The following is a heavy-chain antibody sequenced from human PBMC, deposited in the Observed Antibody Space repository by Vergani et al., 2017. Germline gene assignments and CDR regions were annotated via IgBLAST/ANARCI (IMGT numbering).Heavy chain of an antibody. J-gene: IGHJ4*02. CDR1: GFTFDDYA. D-gene: IGHD3-22*01. CDR3: AKGPYDSSGYYYADY. CDR2: ISWNSGSI. Sequence: EVQLVESGGGLVKPGGSLRLSCAASGFTFDDYAMHWVRQAPGKGLEWVSGISWNSGSIGYADSVKGRFTISRDNSKNTLYLQMNSLRAEDTAVYYCAKGPYDSSGYYYADYWGQGTLVTVSS. V-gene: IGHV3-9*01.